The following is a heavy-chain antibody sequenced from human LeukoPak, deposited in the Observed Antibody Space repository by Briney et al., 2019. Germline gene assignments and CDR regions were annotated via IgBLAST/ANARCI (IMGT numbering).Heavy chain of an antibody. CDR3: ARQTGSGLFILP. D-gene: IGHD3/OR15-3a*01. CDR1: GGSISSSSYY. CDR2: IYYSGST. J-gene: IGHJ4*02. V-gene: IGHV4-39*01. Sequence: PSETLSLTCTVSGGSISSSSYYWGWIRQPPGKGLEWIGSIYYSGSTYYNPSLKSRVTISIDTSKNQFSLKLTSVTAADAAVYYCARQTGSGLFILPGGQGTLVTVSS.